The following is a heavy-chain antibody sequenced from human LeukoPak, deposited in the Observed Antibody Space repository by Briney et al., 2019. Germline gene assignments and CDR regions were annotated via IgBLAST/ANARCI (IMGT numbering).Heavy chain of an antibody. CDR1: GFTFSNAW. CDR3: ARRYCSSSTSCSGYSDF. J-gene: IGHJ4*02. CDR2: IKSKTDGGTT. D-gene: IGHD2-2*01. Sequence: PGGSLRLSCAAPGFTFSNAWMSWVRQAPGKGLEWVGRIKSKTDGGTTDYAAPVKGRFTISRDDSKNTLYLQMNSLKTEDTAVYYCARRYCSSSTSCSGYSDFWGQGTLVTVSS. V-gene: IGHV3-15*01.